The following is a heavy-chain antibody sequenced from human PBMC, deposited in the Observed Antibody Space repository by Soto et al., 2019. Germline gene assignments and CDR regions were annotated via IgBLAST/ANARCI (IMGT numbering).Heavy chain of an antibody. CDR3: TTDALGYCSGGSCYPDFDY. V-gene: IGHV3-15*01. D-gene: IGHD2-15*01. CDR2: IKSKTDGGTT. CDR1: GFTFSNAW. J-gene: IGHJ4*02. Sequence: GGSLRLSCAASGFTFSNAWMSWVRQAPGKGLEWVGRIKSKTDGGTTDYAAPVKGRFTISRDDSKNTLYLQMNSLKTEDTAVYYCTTDALGYCSGGSCYPDFDYWGRGTLVTVSS.